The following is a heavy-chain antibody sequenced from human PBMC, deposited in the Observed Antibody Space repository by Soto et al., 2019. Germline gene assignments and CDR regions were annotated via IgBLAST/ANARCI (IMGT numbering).Heavy chain of an antibody. V-gene: IGHV4-31*03. D-gene: IGHD2-15*01. CDR1: GGSISSGNYY. CDR2: ISYSGST. J-gene: IGHJ4*02. CDR3: ASSRYCSGGSCHDY. Sequence: SETLSLTCTVSGGSISSGNYYWSWIRQHPGKGLEWIGYISYSGSTYYNPSLKSRVSISVDTSNNQFSLKLSSVTAADTAVYYCASSRYCSGGSCHDYWGQGTLVTVSS.